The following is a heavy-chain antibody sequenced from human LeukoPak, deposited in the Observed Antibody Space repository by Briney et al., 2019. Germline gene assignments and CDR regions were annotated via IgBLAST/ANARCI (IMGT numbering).Heavy chain of an antibody. Sequence: LETLSLTCTVSGGSISSSSYYWGWIRQPPGKGLEWIGSIYYSGSTYYNPSLQSRVTISVDTSKNQFSLKLRSVTAADTAVYYCARGGSGAAAGPFFDYWGQGTLVTVSS. D-gene: IGHD6-13*01. V-gene: IGHV4-39*07. CDR2: IYYSGST. CDR3: ARGGSGAAAGPFFDY. J-gene: IGHJ4*02. CDR1: GGSISSSSYY.